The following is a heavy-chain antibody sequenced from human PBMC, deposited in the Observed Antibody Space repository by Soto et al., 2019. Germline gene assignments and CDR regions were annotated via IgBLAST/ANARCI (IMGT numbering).Heavy chain of an antibody. V-gene: IGHV3-74*01. CDR2: INGAGSDT. CDR1: GFTFSSYW. Sequence: EVQLVESGGNLVQPGGSLRLSCGASGFTFSSYWMHWVRQAPGKGLVWVSCINGAGSDTRYADSVKGRFTISRDNAKNTLYLQMSSLRDEDTALSYCARDDSGPHAFDIWGQGTMVTVSS. CDR3: ARDDSGPHAFDI. J-gene: IGHJ3*02. D-gene: IGHD2-15*01.